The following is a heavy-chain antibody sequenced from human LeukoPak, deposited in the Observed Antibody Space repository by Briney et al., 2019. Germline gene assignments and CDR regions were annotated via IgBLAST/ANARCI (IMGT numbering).Heavy chain of an antibody. J-gene: IGHJ4*02. CDR1: GGSISSYY. V-gene: IGHV4-59*01. D-gene: IGHD3-10*01. CDR3: ARATDDGSGSSWPGYFDY. CDR2: IYYSGST. Sequence: PSETLSLTCTVSGGSISSYYWSWIRQPPGKGLEWIGYIYYSGSTNYNPSLKSRVTISVDTSKNQFSLKLSSVTAADTAVYYCARATDDGSGSSWPGYFDYWGQGTLVTVSS.